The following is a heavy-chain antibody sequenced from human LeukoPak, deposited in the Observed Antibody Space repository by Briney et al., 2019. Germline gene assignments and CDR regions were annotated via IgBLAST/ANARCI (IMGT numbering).Heavy chain of an antibody. J-gene: IGHJ3*02. Sequence: SGTLSLTCAVSGCSISSSNWWSWVRQPPGKGLEWIGEIYHSGSTNYNPSLKSRVTISVDKSKNQFSLKLSSVTAADTAVYYCARDRLSSAGAFDIWGQGTMVTVSS. CDR1: GCSISSSNW. D-gene: IGHD3-10*01. V-gene: IGHV4-4*02. CDR3: ARDRLSSAGAFDI. CDR2: IYHSGST.